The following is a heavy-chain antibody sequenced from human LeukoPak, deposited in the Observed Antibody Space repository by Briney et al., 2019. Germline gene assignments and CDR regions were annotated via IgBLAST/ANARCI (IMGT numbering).Heavy chain of an antibody. D-gene: IGHD6-19*01. J-gene: IGHJ4*02. CDR3: AKGSRIAVAGTIDY. V-gene: IGHV3-30-3*01. Sequence: GGSLRLSCAASGFTFSSYAMHWVRQAPGKGLEWVAVISYGGSNKYYADSVKGRFTISRDNSKNTLYLQMNSLRAEDTAVYYCAKGSRIAVAGTIDYWGQGTLVTVSS. CDR1: GFTFSSYA. CDR2: ISYGGSNK.